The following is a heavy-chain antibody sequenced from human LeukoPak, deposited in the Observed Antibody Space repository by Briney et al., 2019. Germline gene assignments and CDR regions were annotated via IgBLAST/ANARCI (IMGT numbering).Heavy chain of an antibody. CDR1: GGSISSGHYY. CDR2: IHYSGST. CDR3: AREKAYDSSVSYSNPFDY. Sequence: PSETLSLTCTVSGGSISSGHYYWSWIRQHPGKGLEWIGYIHYSGSTYYNPSLESRVTVSVDTSKNQFSLNLSSVTAADTAVYYCAREKAYDSSVSYSNPFDYWGLGTLVAVSS. D-gene: IGHD3-22*01. V-gene: IGHV4-31*03. J-gene: IGHJ4*02.